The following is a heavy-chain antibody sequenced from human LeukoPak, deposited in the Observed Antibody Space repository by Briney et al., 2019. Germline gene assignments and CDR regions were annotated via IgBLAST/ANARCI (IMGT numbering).Heavy chain of an antibody. CDR2: IYYSGST. Sequence: PSETLSLTCTVSGGSMSSRDYYWSWIRQPPGKGLEWIGYIYYSGSTYYNPSLKSRVTISEDTPKNQFSLKLRSVTAADTAVYYCASGAAAGWDSYNGVDVWGQGTTVTVSS. V-gene: IGHV4-30-4*01. D-gene: IGHD6-13*01. CDR1: GGSMSSRDYY. J-gene: IGHJ6*02. CDR3: ASGAAAGWDSYNGVDV.